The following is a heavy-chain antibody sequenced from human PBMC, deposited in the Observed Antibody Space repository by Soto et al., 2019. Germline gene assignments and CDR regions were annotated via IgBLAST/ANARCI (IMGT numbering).Heavy chain of an antibody. V-gene: IGHV4-39*01. CDR2: IYYSGST. CDR3: ARQRIIAARPLDY. Sequence: SETLSLTCTVSGGSISSSSYYWSWIRQPPGKGLEWIGSIYYSGSTYYNPSLKIRVTISVDTSKNQFSLKLSSVTAADTAVYYCARQRIIAARPLDYWGQGTLVTVSS. D-gene: IGHD6-6*01. CDR1: GGSISSSSYY. J-gene: IGHJ4*02.